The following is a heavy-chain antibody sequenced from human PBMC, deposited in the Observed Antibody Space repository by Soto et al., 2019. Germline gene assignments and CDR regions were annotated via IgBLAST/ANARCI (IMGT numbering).Heavy chain of an antibody. CDR2: INPSTGGA. CDR3: ARASGRDYYYGMGV. J-gene: IGHJ6*02. CDR1: GYTFIGYY. Sequence: QVQLVQSGAEVKKPGASVNISCKASGYTFIGYYMNWVRQAPGQGLEWMGWINPSTGGAHSAQKFQGWVTMTSDRSSSTAYVELRGLKSDDSAVYYCARASGRDYYYGMGVWDQGTTVIVSS. V-gene: IGHV1-2*04.